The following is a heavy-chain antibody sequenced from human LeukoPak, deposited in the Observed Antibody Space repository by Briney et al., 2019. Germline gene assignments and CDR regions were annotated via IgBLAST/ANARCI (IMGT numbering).Heavy chain of an antibody. CDR3: AREPRGYDYYYYMDV. J-gene: IGHJ6*03. V-gene: IGHV3-21*01. CDR1: GFTFSTYN. CDR2: ISSSSSYI. Sequence: GGSLRLSCAASGFTFSTYNMNWVRQAPGKGLEWVSSISSSSSYIYYADSVKGRFTISRDNAKNSLYLQMNSLRAEDTAVYYCAREPRGYDYYYYMDVWGKGTTVTVSS.